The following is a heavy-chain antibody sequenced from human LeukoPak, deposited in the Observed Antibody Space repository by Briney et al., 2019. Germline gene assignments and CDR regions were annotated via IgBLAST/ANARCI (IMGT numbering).Heavy chain of an antibody. Sequence: SETLSLTCTVSGGPLSAYYWTWIRQPPGKGLEWIGYIYDNGNTNYNPSLKSRVTISVDTSKNQFSLKLSSVTAADTAVYYCATGETGSTLGSYWGQGTLVTVSS. CDR2: IYDNGNT. V-gene: IGHV4-59*03. D-gene: IGHD1-1*01. CDR1: GGPLSAYY. J-gene: IGHJ4*02. CDR3: ATGETGSTLGSY.